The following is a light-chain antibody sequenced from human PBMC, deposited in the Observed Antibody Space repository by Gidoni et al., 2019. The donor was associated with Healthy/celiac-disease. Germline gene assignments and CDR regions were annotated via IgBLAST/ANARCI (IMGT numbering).Light chain of an antibody. J-gene: IGKJ3*01. Sequence: DLQMTQSPSSLSASVGDRVTITCQASQDISNYLNWYQQKPGKAPKLLIYDASNMETGVPSRFSGRGSGTDFTFTISSLQPEDIATYYCQQYDNLGFTFGPGTKVDIK. V-gene: IGKV1-33*01. CDR2: DAS. CDR1: QDISNY. CDR3: QQYDNLGFT.